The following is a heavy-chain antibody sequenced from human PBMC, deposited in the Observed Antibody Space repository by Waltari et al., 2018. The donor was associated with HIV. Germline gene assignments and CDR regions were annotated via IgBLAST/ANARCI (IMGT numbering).Heavy chain of an antibody. CDR1: GGTVRSYT. D-gene: IGHD3-3*01. J-gene: IGHJ5*02. V-gene: IGHV1-69*01. CDR3: ARDKAHNDVWSGYVS. Sequence: QVQLVQSGAAVKKPGSSVKVSCTYSGGTVRSYTVSWVRQAPGQGLEWMGGIIPLFGTVHYAQKFQGRVTITADGSTSTVYMELSSLRSEDTAVYYCARDKAHNDVWSGYVSWGQGTLVTVSS. CDR2: IIPLFGTV.